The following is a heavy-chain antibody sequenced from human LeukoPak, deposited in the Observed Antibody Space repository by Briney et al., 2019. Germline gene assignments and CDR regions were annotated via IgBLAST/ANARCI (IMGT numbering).Heavy chain of an antibody. D-gene: IGHD4-17*01. CDR2: INHSGST. V-gene: IGHV4-34*01. Sequence: SETLSLTCAVYGGSFSGYYWSWIRQPPGKGLEWIREINHSGSTNYNPSLKSRVTISVDTSKNQSSLKLSSVTAADTAVYYCARGPTHDYGDYDGDYWGQGTLVTVSS. J-gene: IGHJ4*02. CDR1: GGSFSGYY. CDR3: ARGPTHDYGDYDGDY.